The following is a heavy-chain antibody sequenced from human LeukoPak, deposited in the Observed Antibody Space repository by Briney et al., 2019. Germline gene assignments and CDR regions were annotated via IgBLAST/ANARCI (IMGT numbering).Heavy chain of an antibody. CDR1: GSTFSNCW. CDR3: ARRGEDGFGYRY. V-gene: IGHV3-74*01. Sequence: GGSLRLSCVVSGSTFSNCWMHWVRQAPGKGLVWVSRINTDGSDTSYVDSVRGRFTVSRDNAKNTLYLQMNSLRSEDTAVYYCARRGEDGFGYRYWGQGTLVTVSS. CDR2: INTDGSDT. D-gene: IGHD5-12*01. J-gene: IGHJ4*02.